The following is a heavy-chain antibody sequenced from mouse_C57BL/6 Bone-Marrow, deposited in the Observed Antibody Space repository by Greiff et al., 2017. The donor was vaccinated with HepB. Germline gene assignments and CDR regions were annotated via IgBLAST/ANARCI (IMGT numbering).Heavy chain of an antibody. D-gene: IGHD1-1*01. Sequence: EVQLQQSGPGLVKPSQSLSLTCSVPGYSITSGYYWNWIRQFPGNKLEWMGYISYDGSNNYNPSLKNRISITRDTSKNQFFLKLNSVTTEDTATYYCARVYYYGSLYYFDYWGQGTTLTVSS. CDR3: ARVYYYGSLYYFDY. J-gene: IGHJ2*01. V-gene: IGHV3-6*01. CDR1: GYSITSGYY. CDR2: ISYDGSN.